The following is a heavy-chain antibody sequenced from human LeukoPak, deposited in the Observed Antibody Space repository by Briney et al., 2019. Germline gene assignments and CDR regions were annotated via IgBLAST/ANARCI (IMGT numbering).Heavy chain of an antibody. D-gene: IGHD3-10*01. CDR2: ISAYNGNT. Sequence: ASVKVSCKASGYTFNSYGISWVRQAPGQGLEWMGWISAYNGNTNYAQKLQGRVTITTDTSTSTAYMELSSLRSEDTAVYYCARDLGYYYGSGSKRTNWFDPWGQGTLVTVSS. CDR3: ARDLGYYYGSGSKRTNWFDP. V-gene: IGHV1-18*01. J-gene: IGHJ5*02. CDR1: GYTFNSYG.